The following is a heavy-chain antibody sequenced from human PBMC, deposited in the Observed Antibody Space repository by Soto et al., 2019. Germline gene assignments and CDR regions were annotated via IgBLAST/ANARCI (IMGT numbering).Heavy chain of an antibody. CDR3: ARDRYCTSTSCYELGGLDY. D-gene: IGHD2-2*01. CDR1: GFTISSYA. J-gene: IGHJ4*02. Sequence: EVQLVESGGGLVQPGGSLRLSCAASGFTISSYAMHWARQAPGKGLEFVSAINNNGRSTYYANSVKGRFTISRDDSKNTLYLQMGSLRAEDMAVYYCARDRYCTSTSCYELGGLDYWGQGTLVTVSS. V-gene: IGHV3-64*01. CDR2: INNNGRST.